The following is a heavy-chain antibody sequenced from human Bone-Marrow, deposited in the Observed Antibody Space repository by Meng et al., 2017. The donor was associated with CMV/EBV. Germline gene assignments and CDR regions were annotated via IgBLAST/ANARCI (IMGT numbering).Heavy chain of an antibody. Sequence: GESLKISCAASGFTFSSYSMNWVRQAPGKGLEWVSSISSSSSYIYYADSVKGRFTISRDNAKNSLYLQMNSLRAEETAVYYCARDTGKLYYYYGMDVWGQGTTVTVSS. V-gene: IGHV3-21*04. CDR3: ARDTGKLYYYYGMDV. CDR1: GFTFSSYS. D-gene: IGHD4-11*01. CDR2: ISSSSSYI. J-gene: IGHJ6*02.